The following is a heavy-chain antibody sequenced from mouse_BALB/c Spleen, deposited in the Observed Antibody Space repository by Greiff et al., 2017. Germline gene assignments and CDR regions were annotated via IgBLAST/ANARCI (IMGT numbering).Heavy chain of an antibody. J-gene: IGHJ3*01. CDR3: ARVGVRRAWFAY. D-gene: IGHD2-14*01. CDR2: INPNNGGT. CDR1: GYTFTDYN. V-gene: IGHV1-18*01. Sequence: VQLQQSGPELVKPGASVKIPCKASGYTFTDYNMDWVKQSHGKSLEWIGDINPNNGGTIYNQKFKGKATLTVDKSSSTAYMELRSLTSEDTAVYYCARVGVRRAWFAYWGQGTLVTVSA.